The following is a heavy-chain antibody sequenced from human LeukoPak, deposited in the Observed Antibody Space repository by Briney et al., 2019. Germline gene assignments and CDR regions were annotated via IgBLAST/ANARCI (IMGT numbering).Heavy chain of an antibody. V-gene: IGHV4-59*11. CDR1: GGSISSHY. CDR2: IYYSGST. J-gene: IGHJ5*02. CDR3: AREGYCSSTSCHGDWFDP. D-gene: IGHD2-2*01. Sequence: ETLSLTCTVSGGSISSHYWSWIRQPPGKGLEWIGYIYYSGSTNYNPSLKSRVTISVDTSKNQFSLKLSSVTAADTAVYYCAREGYCSSTSCHGDWFDPWGQGTLVTVSS.